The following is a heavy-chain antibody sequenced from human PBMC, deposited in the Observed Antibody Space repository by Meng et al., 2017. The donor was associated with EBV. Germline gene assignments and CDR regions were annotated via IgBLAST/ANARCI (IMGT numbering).Heavy chain of an antibody. V-gene: IGHV1-69*01. D-gene: IGHD3-10*01. CDR1: GGPFRYYA. Sequence: QVALVQSAAGGNEPGSAVKVPCKTSGGPFRYYAISWVRQAPGQGLEWLGGFLPRLGAPNYAQKFHGRVKITADESTSTHYMDLSSLRSEDTAIYYCASESGRGYTPNYWGQGTLVTVSS. J-gene: IGHJ4*02. CDR3: ASESGRGYTPNY. CDR2: FLPRLGAP.